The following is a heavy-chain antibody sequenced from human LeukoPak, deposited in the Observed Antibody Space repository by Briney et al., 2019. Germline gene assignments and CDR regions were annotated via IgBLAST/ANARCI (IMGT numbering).Heavy chain of an antibody. D-gene: IGHD3-22*01. Sequence: GSLRLSCAVYGGSFSGYYWSWIRQPPGKGLEWIGSIYYSGSTYYNPSLKSRITISVDTSKNQFSLKLSSVTAADTAVYYCARLDDNSGYFHWGQGTLVTVSS. J-gene: IGHJ4*02. V-gene: IGHV4-34*01. CDR2: IYYSGST. CDR3: ARLDDNSGYFH. CDR1: GGSFSGYY.